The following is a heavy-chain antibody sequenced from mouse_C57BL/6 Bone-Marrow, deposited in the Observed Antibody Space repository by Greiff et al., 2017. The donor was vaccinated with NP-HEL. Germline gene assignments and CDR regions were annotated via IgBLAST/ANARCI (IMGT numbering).Heavy chain of an antibody. V-gene: IGHV5-6*01. CDR3: ARRPDYYGSSFAY. D-gene: IGHD1-1*01. J-gene: IGHJ3*01. CDR1: GFTFSSYG. CDR2: ISSGGSYT. Sequence: EVQVVESGGDLVKPGGSLKLSCAASGFTFSSYGMSWVRQPPDKRLEWVATISSGGSYTYYPDSVKGRFTISRDNAKNTLYLQMSSLKSEDTAMYYCARRPDYYGSSFAYWGQGTLVTVSA.